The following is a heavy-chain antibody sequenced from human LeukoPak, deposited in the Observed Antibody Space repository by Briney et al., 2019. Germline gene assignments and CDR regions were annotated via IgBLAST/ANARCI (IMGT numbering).Heavy chain of an antibody. CDR1: GFTFSSYA. V-gene: IGHV3-30*04. Sequence: PGGSLRLSCVASGFTFSSYAMYWVRQAPGKGLEWVAVISYDGSDKFYADSVKGRFTISRDSSKNTLYLQMNSLRPEDTAVYYCARARPSMWIDYWGQGTLVTVSS. CDR3: ARARPSMWIDY. J-gene: IGHJ4*02. D-gene: IGHD5-12*01. CDR2: ISYDGSDK.